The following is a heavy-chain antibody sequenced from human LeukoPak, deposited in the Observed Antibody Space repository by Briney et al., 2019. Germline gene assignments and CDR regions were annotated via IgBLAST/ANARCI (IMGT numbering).Heavy chain of an antibody. CDR2: ISGSGGST. Sequence: PGGSLRLSCAASGFTFNTYHMSWVRQAPGKGLEWVSGISGSGGSTYYADSVKGRFTISRDNSKSTLYLQMNSLRAEDTALYYCAKGGPPYGNYDYFDYWGQGTLVTVSS. CDR3: AKGGPPYGNYDYFDY. J-gene: IGHJ4*02. D-gene: IGHD4-11*01. CDR1: GFTFNTYH. V-gene: IGHV3-23*01.